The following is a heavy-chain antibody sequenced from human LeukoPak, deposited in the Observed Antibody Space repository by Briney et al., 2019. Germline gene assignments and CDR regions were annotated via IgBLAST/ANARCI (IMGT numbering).Heavy chain of an antibody. D-gene: IGHD1-26*01. V-gene: IGHV3-23*01. J-gene: IGHJ4*02. CDR2: INGSGGST. CDR1: GFTFSNYA. CDR3: TKDQYSGSYPFDY. Sequence: QAGGSLRLSCAASGFTFSNYAMSWVRQAPGKGLEWVSDINGSGGSTYYADSVKGRFTISRDNSKNTLYLQMNSLRVEDTAIYYCTKDQYSGSYPFDYWGQGTLVTVSS.